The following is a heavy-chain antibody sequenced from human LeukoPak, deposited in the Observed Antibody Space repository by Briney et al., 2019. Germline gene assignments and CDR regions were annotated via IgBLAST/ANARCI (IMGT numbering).Heavy chain of an antibody. J-gene: IGHJ4*02. CDR1: GYSFISNW. CDR2: IHPGDSDT. D-gene: IGHD5-18*01. Sequence: GESLKISCKGSGYSFISNWIGWVRQMPGKGLEWMGIIHPGDSDTRYSPSFQGQVTIPADSSISTAYLQWNSLKASDTAMYYCVRSAVGGYGYDYWGQGILVTVSS. CDR3: VRSAVGGYGYDY. V-gene: IGHV5-51*01.